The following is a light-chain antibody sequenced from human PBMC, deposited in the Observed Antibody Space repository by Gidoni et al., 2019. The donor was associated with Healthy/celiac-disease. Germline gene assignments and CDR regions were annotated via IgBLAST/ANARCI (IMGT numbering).Light chain of an antibody. V-gene: IGKV2-28*01. J-gene: IGKJ4*01. CDR2: LGS. CDR3: MQALQTPLT. Sequence: IAMTPSPLSLPVTPGEPASSPFRSSQSLLHSNGYNYLDWYLQKPGQSPQLLIYLGSNRASGVPDRFSGSGSGTDFTLKISRVEAEDVGVYYCMQALQTPLTFGGXTKVEIK. CDR1: QSLLHSNGYNY.